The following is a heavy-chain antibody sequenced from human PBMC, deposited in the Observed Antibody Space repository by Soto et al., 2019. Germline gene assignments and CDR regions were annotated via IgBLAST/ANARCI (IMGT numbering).Heavy chain of an antibody. CDR1: GYIFTDYY. V-gene: IGHV1-2*02. D-gene: IGHD5-12*01. J-gene: IGHJ4*02. CDR2: INPKSGVR. CDR3: ARDRGQNSGYI. Sequence: ASVKVSCKASGYIFTDYYIHWVRQAPGQVLEWMGWINPKSGVRKSVQKFQGRVAMTRDTSISTFYMELSRLTSDDTAVYYCARDRGQNSGYIWGQGTLVTVYS.